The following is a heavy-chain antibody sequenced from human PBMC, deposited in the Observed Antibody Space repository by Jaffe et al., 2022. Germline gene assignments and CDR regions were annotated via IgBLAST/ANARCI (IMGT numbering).Heavy chain of an antibody. CDR2: ISGSGGST. V-gene: IGHV3-23*01. J-gene: IGHJ4*02. D-gene: IGHD3-10*01. CDR1: GFTFSSYA. Sequence: EVQLLESGGGLVQPGGSLRLSCAASGFTFSSYAMSWVRQAPGKGLEWVSAISGSGGSTYYADSVKGRFTISRDNSKNTLYLQMNSLRAEDTAVYYCAKDLPRITMVQGATRAGGYFDYWGQGTLVTVSS. CDR3: AKDLPRITMVQGATRAGGYFDY.